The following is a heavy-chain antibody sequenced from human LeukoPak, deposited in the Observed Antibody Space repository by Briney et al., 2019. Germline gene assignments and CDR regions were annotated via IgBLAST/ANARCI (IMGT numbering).Heavy chain of an antibody. J-gene: IGHJ6*02. CDR1: GFTFDDYA. V-gene: IGHV3-9*01. D-gene: IGHD3-10*01. CDR2: ISWNSGSI. CDR3: AKDFGIYYYYGMDV. Sequence: PGGSLRLSCAASGFTFDDYAMHWVRQAPGKGLEWVSGISWNSGSIGYADSVKGRFTISRDNAKNSLYLQMNSLRAEDTALYYCAKDFGIYYYYGMDVWGQGTTVTVSS.